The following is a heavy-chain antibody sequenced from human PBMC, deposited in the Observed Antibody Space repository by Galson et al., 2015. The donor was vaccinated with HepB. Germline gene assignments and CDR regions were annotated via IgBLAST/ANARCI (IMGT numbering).Heavy chain of an antibody. J-gene: IGHJ4*02. CDR2: IRSKAYGGTT. CDR3: TRDGIRGDDFWSGYYTDY. D-gene: IGHD3-3*01. Sequence: SLRLSCAASGFTFGDYAMSWFRQAPGKGLEWVGFIRSKAYGGTTEYAASVKGRFTISRDDSKSIAYLQMNSLKTEDTAVYYCTRDGIRGDDFWSGYYTDYWGQGTLVTVSS. CDR1: GFTFGDYA. V-gene: IGHV3-49*03.